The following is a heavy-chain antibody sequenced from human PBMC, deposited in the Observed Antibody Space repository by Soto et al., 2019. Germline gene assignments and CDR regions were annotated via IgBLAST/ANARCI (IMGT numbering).Heavy chain of an antibody. CDR2: IYHSGST. CDR1: GGSISSGGYS. D-gene: IGHD3-10*01. Sequence: SETLSLTCAVSGGSISSGGYSWSWIRQPPGKGLEWIGYIYHSGSTNYNPSLKSRVTISVDTSKNQFSLKVNSVTAADTAVYYCARESYYGSGPTVVAYRGQGSLVIVSS. CDR3: ARESYYGSGPTVVAY. V-gene: IGHV4-30-2*01. J-gene: IGHJ4*02.